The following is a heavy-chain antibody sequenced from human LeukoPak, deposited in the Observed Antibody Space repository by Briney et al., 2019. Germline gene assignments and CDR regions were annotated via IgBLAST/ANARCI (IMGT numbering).Heavy chain of an antibody. CDR3: ARVPSYYGSARYGYYYYGMDV. CDR1: GGSISSYY. D-gene: IGHD3-10*01. V-gene: IGHV4-59*01. Sequence: SETLSLTCTVSGGSISSYYWSWIRQPPGKGLEWIGYIYYSGSTNYNPSLKSRVTISVDTSKNQFSLKLSSVTAADTAVYYCARVPSYYGSARYGYYYYGMDVWGQGTTVTVSS. CDR2: IYYSGST. J-gene: IGHJ6*02.